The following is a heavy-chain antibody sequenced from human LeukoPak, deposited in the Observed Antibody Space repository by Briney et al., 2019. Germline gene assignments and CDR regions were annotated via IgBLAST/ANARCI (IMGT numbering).Heavy chain of an antibody. V-gene: IGHV3-23*01. CDR2: ISPSGGGT. D-gene: IGHD7-27*01. CDR1: GFTFRNHG. Sequence: GGSLRLSCAASGFTFRNHGMNWVRQAPGKGLGWVSGISPSGGGTYYADSVKGRFTISRDDSKNTLSLQMNSLRVEDTALYFCAQDIAWGAFEHWGQGTLVTVSS. J-gene: IGHJ4*02. CDR3: AQDIAWGAFEH.